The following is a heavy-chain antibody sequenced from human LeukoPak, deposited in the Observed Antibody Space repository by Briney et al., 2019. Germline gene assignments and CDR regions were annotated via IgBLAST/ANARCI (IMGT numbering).Heavy chain of an antibody. D-gene: IGHD3-22*01. CDR1: GFTFSSYV. V-gene: IGHV3-23*01. CDR3: ARDPCPPYYYDSSGYQDCYYGMDV. J-gene: IGHJ6*02. Sequence: GGSLRLSCAASGFTFSSYVMSWVRQAPGKGLEWVSTISSSGGSTYYADSVKGRFTISRDNSKNTLYLQMNSLRAEDTAVYYCARDPCPPYYYDSSGYQDCYYGMDVWGQGTTVTVSS. CDR2: ISSSGGST.